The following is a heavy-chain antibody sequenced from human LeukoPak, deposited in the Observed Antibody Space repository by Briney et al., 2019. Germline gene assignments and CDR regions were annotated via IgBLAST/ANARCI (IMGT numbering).Heavy chain of an antibody. J-gene: IGHJ6*03. CDR3: AVLGIPYYYYMDV. CDR2: IYYSGST. V-gene: IGHV4-59*11. D-gene: IGHD7-27*01. CDR1: GGSISSHY. Sequence: PSETLSLTCTVSGGSISSHYWSWIRQPPGEGLEWIGYIYYSGSTKYNPSLKSRVTISVDTSKNQFSLKLSSVTAADTAVYYCAVLGIPYYYYMDVWGRGTTVTVSS.